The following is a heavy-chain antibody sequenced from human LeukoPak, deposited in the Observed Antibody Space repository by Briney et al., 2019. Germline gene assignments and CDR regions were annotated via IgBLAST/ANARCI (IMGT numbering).Heavy chain of an antibody. Sequence: APVKVSCKASGYTFTGYYMHWVRQAPGQGLEWMGWINPNSGGTNYAQKFQGRVTMTRDASISTAYMELSRLRSDDTAVYYCARGDSYYYDSSGANWFDPWGQGTLVTVSS. D-gene: IGHD3-22*01. V-gene: IGHV1-2*02. CDR1: GYTFTGYY. J-gene: IGHJ5*02. CDR2: INPNSGGT. CDR3: ARGDSYYYDSSGANWFDP.